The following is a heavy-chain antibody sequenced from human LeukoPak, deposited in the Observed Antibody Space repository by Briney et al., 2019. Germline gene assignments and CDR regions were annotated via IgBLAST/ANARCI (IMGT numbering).Heavy chain of an antibody. J-gene: IGHJ4*02. V-gene: IGHV1-18*01. CDR3: ARDYCSSTSCYTGGFDY. CDR1: GYTFTSYG. D-gene: IGHD2-2*02. CDR2: ISAYNGNT. Sequence: GASVKVSCKASGYTFTSYGISRVRQAPGQGFEWMGWISAYNGNTNYAQKLQGRVTMTTDTSTSTAYMELRSLRSDDTAVYYCARDYCSSTSCYTGGFDYWGQGTLVTVSS.